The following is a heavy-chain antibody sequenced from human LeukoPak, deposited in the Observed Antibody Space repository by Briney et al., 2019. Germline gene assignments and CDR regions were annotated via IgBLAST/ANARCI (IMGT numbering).Heavy chain of an antibody. CDR2: IYHSGST. Sequence: SETLSLTCAVSGDSISSSNWWSWVRQPPGKGLEWIGEIYHSGSTNYNPSLKSRVTISVDTSNNQFSLKLSSVTAADTAVYYCARGPRFQHWGQGTLVTVSS. CDR3: ARGPRFQH. J-gene: IGHJ1*01. CDR1: GDSISSSNW. V-gene: IGHV4-4*02.